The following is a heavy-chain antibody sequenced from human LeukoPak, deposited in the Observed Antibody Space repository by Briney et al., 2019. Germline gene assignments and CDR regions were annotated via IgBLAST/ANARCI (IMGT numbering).Heavy chain of an antibody. CDR3: ARVGYSYVINDWSRTGLGAYPTKYYYHMDV. CDR1: GGSLSGYY. D-gene: IGHD5-18*01. Sequence: PSETLSLTCAVYGGSLSGYYWSWIRQPPGKGLEWIGEINHSGSTNYNPSLKSRVTISGDTSKNQFSLKLSSVPGADTAVYFCARVGYSYVINDWSRTGLGAYPTKYYYHMDVWGKGTTVSVSS. V-gene: IGHV4-34*01. CDR2: INHSGST. J-gene: IGHJ6*03.